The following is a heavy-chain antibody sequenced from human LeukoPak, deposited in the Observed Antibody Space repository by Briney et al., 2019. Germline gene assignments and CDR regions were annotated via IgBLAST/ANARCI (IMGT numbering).Heavy chain of an antibody. CDR3: ARDATVTTSDAFDI. CDR2: ISSSSSYI. Sequence: GGSLRLSCAASGFTFSSYSMNWVRQAPGKGVEWVSSISSSSSYIYYADSVKGRFTISRDNAKNSLYLQMNSLRAEDTAVYYCARDATVTTSDAFDIWGQGTMVTVSS. V-gene: IGHV3-21*01. CDR1: GFTFSSYS. J-gene: IGHJ3*02. D-gene: IGHD4-17*01.